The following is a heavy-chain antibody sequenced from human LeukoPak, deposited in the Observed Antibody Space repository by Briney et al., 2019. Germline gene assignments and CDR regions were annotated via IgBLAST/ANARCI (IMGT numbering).Heavy chain of an antibody. CDR1: GFTYRSYA. J-gene: IGHJ4*02. CDR3: AKGSQWLVRAYFVY. Sequence: PGGSLRLSCAASGFTYRSYAMSCVPDAPEEGREGVSDNSCSGGSTYYADSVKGRFTISRDNSKNTLYLQMNSLRAEDTAVYYGAKGSQWLVRAYFVYWGQGTLVSVSS. D-gene: IGHD6-19*01. CDR2: NSCSGGST. V-gene: IGHV3-23*01.